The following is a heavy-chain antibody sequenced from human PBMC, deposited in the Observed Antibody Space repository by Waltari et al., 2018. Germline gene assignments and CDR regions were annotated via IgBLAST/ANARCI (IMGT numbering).Heavy chain of an antibody. Sequence: EVQLLESGGGLVQPGGSLRLSCAASGFTFSSYAMSWVRQAPGKGLEWVSAISGSGGSTYYADSVKGRFTISRDNSKNTLYLQMNSLRAEDTAVYYCAKGGLMIFGVDETFTDYWGQGTLVTVSS. V-gene: IGHV3-23*01. CDR2: ISGSGGST. D-gene: IGHD3-3*01. CDR1: GFTFSSYA. J-gene: IGHJ4*02. CDR3: AKGGLMIFGVDETFTDY.